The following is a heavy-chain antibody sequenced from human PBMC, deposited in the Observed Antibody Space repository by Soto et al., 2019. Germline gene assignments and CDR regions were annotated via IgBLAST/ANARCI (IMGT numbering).Heavy chain of an antibody. J-gene: IGHJ4*02. CDR2: ITGSGKST. Sequence: EVNLLESGGGLVQPGGSLRLYCAASGFTFSSYTMSWVRQAPGKGLEWVSSITGSGKSTYYADSVKGRFTISRDNSKNTLYLQVNTLRAEDTAVFYCAKGIFPTTSYFESWGQGTRVTSSS. CDR3: AKGIFPTTSYFES. V-gene: IGHV3-23*01. D-gene: IGHD1-26*01. CDR1: GFTFSSYT.